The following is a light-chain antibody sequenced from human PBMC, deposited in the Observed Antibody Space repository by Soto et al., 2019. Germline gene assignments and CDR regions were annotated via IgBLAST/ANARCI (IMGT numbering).Light chain of an antibody. CDR3: SSRTTSNPYV. CDR1: SSDIGAYNS. J-gene: IGLJ1*01. Sequence: QSVLTQPASVSGSPGQSITISCTGTSSDIGAYNSVSWYQQHPGKAPKLMIYEVSNRPSGVSHRFSASKSGNTASLTISGLQAEDEADYYCSSRTTSNPYVFGSGTKLTVL. V-gene: IGLV2-14*01. CDR2: EVS.